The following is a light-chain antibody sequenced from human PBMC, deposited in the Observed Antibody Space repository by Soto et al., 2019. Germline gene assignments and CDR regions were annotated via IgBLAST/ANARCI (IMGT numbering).Light chain of an antibody. V-gene: IGKV1-39*01. J-gene: IGKJ4*01. Sequence: DIQMTQSPSSLSASIGDRISITCRASQAISTYVNWYRQKPGKAPELLIYAASSLYSGVPSRISGRGSGTDFTLTLSSLQPEDFATYYCQQSFSSPPTFGGGTKVEIK. CDR1: QAISTY. CDR2: AAS. CDR3: QQSFSSPPT.